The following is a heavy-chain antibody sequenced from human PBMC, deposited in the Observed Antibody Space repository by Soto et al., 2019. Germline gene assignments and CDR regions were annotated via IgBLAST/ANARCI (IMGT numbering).Heavy chain of an antibody. CDR2: IYYSGST. CDR3: ARPAYCGGACSFPLFYYYGMDV. D-gene: IGHD2-21*02. CDR1: GGSISSVDYY. Sequence: SETLSLTCTVSGGSISSVDYYWSWIRQPPGKGLEWIGYIYYSGSTYYNPSLKSRVTISVDTSKNQFSLKLSSVTAADTAVYYCARPAYCGGACSFPLFYYYGMDVWGQGTTVTVSS. V-gene: IGHV4-30-4*01. J-gene: IGHJ6*02.